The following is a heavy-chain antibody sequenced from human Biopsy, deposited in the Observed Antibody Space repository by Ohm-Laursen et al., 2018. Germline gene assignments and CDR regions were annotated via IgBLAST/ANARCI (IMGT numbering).Heavy chain of an antibody. D-gene: IGHD1-26*01. J-gene: IGHJ2*01. CDR3: ARGGLNYWYFDL. CDR2: INPNSGGT. V-gene: IGHV1-2*02. Sequence: ASVKVSCNASGYTFTDSYMHWVRQAPGQGLEWMGWINPNSGGTNYAQKFQGRVTMTRDTSMSTAYMELNRLRSDETAVYYCARGGLNYWYFDLWGRGTLVTVSS. CDR1: GYTFTDSY.